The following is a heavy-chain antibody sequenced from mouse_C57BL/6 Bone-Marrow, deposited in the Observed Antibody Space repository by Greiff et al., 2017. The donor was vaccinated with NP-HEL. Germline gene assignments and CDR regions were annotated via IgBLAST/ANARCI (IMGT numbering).Heavy chain of an antibody. J-gene: IGHJ4*01. D-gene: IGHD1-1*01. CDR1: GFSLSTSGMG. Sequence: QVTLKESGPGILQSSQTLSLTCSFSGFSLSTSGMGVSWIRQPSGKGLEWLAHIYWDDDKRYNPSLKSRLTISKDTSRNQVFLKITSVDTADTATYYCARRGGYYYGSSYRLYAMDYWGQGTSVTVSS. CDR3: ARRGGYYYGSSYRLYAMDY. CDR2: IYWDDDK. V-gene: IGHV8-12*01.